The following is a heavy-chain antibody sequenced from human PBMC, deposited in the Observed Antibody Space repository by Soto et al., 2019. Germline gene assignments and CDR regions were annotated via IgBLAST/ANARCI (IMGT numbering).Heavy chain of an antibody. CDR2: INHSGST. V-gene: IGHV4-34*01. D-gene: IGHD3-3*01. CDR3: ARAHPGLWSGWDYGMDV. CDR1: GGSFSGYY. J-gene: IGHJ6*02. Sequence: QVQLQQWGAGLLKPSETLSLTCAVYGGSFSGYYWSWIRQPTGKGLEWIGEINHSGSTNYNPSLKSLVTISVDTSKNQFSLKLSSVTAADTAVYYCARAHPGLWSGWDYGMDVWGQGTTVTVSS.